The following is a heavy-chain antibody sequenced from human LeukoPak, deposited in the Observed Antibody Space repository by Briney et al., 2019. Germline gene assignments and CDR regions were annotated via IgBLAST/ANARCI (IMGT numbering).Heavy chain of an antibody. D-gene: IGHD5-18*01. CDR3: VRDRSYGAFDY. Sequence: PGGSLRLSWAASGCTSDDHSMNWVRQAPGKGLGWVSGITWNGGTTGYADSVRGRYTISRDNAKNSLYLQMNSLRAEDTAFYHCVRDRSYGAFDYWGQGNLVTVSS. CDR2: ITWNGGTT. CDR1: GCTSDDHS. J-gene: IGHJ4*02. V-gene: IGHV3-20*01.